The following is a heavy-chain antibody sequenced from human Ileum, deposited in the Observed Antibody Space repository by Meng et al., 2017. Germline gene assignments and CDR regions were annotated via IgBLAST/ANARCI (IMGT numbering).Heavy chain of an antibody. D-gene: IGHD7-27*01. CDR2: AGT. Sequence: QVHLQESGPGLVRPSETPPFICTVSGGSVSTSDYQWGWIRQPPGKGLEWIGYAGTNYNPSLKSRVTISVDTSKRQFSLKLTSVTAADTAVYYCARDHWGSLDYWGQGILVTVSS. CDR1: GGSVSTSDYQ. J-gene: IGHJ4*02. V-gene: IGHV4-61*08. CDR3: ARDHWGSLDY.